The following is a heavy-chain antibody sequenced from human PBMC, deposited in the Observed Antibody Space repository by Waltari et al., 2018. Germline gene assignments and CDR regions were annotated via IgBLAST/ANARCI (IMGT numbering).Heavy chain of an antibody. V-gene: IGHV1-69*15. CDR2: IITSFNTS. CDR1: GDTFSNFA. CDR3: ATGGILETTQHSFDV. Sequence: QVPLVQSGAEVKKPGSSVKVSCTASGDTFSNFAINWVRQAPAQGLEWMGRIITSFNTSNYAQKFQGKVTITADESTSTAYMELSSLRSEDTAVYYCATGGILETTQHSFDVWGQGTKVTVSS. J-gene: IGHJ3*01. D-gene: IGHD1-1*01.